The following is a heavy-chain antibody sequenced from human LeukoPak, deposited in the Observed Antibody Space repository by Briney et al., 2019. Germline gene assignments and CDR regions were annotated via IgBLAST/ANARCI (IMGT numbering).Heavy chain of an antibody. CDR1: GFTFSSYG. J-gene: IGHJ4*02. V-gene: IGHV3-23*01. D-gene: IGHD3-22*01. Sequence: PGRSLRLSCAASGFTFSSYGMHWVRQAPGKGLEWVSAISGSGGSTYYADSVKGRFTISRDNSKNTLYLQMNSLRAEDTAVYYCAKPYYYDSSGSPSGLFDYWGQGTLVTVSS. CDR3: AKPYYYDSSGSPSGLFDY. CDR2: ISGSGGST.